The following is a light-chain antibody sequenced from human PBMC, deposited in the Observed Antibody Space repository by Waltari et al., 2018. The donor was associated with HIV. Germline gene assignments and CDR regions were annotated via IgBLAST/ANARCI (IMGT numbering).Light chain of an antibody. CDR3: CSYAGNYPVL. Sequence: QSALTQPRSVSGSPGQSVTISCTGTSSAVGGYNYVSWYQQNPGKAPKFIIYDVTKRPSGVPDRFSGSKSGNTASLTISGLQAEDEADYYCCSYAGNYPVLFGGGTKLTFL. CDR1: SSAVGGYNY. CDR2: DVT. J-gene: IGLJ3*02. V-gene: IGLV2-11*01.